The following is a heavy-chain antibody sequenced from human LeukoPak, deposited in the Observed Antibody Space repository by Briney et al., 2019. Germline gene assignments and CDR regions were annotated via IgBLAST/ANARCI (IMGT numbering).Heavy chain of an antibody. Sequence: SETLSLTCSVSGGSITSTSYYWGWIRQPPGKGLEWIGYIYYSGSTNYNPSLKSRVTISVDTSKNQFSLKLSSVTAADTAVYYCARETSQKGAHYMDVWGKGTTVTISS. CDR1: GGSITSTSYY. CDR2: IYYSGST. V-gene: IGHV4-61*01. D-gene: IGHD3-16*01. J-gene: IGHJ6*03. CDR3: ARETSQKGAHYMDV.